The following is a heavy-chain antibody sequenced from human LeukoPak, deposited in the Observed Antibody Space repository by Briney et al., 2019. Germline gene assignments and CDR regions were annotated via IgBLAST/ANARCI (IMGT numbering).Heavy chain of an antibody. CDR2: INPNSAGT. CDR1: GYTFTGYY. Sequence: ASVKLSCKASGYTFTGYYIHWVRQAPGQGLEWMGWINPNSAGTNYAQKFQGRVTMTRDTSISTAYMELSSLRSDDTAVYYCARDATARDYSNSDYWGQRTLVSASS. CDR3: ARDATARDYSNSDY. V-gene: IGHV1-2*02. D-gene: IGHD4-11*01. J-gene: IGHJ4*02.